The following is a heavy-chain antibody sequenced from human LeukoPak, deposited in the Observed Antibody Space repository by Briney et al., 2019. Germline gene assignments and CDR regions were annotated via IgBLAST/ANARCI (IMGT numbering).Heavy chain of an antibody. V-gene: IGHV3-66*04. CDR3: ARRSNPPGRIDH. CDR2: IYNSGST. J-gene: IGHJ4*02. Sequence: GGSLRLSCAASGFTVGYNYMTWVRQAPGKGLEWDAAIYNSGSTYYADSVKGRFTISRDNSKNTMYLQMNSLKGEDTAVYYCARRSNPPGRIDHWGQGTLVTVSS. CDR1: GFTVGYNY. D-gene: IGHD1-14*01.